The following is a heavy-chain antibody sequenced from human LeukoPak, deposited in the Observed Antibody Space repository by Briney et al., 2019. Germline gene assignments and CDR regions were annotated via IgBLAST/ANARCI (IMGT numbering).Heavy chain of an antibody. V-gene: IGHV1-18*01. CDR2: ISAYNGNT. J-gene: IGHJ4*02. CDR1: GYTFTIYG. D-gene: IGHD3-22*01. Sequence: GASVKVSCTASGYTFTIYGISWVRQAPGQGLEWMGWISAYNGNTNYAQKLQGRVTMTTDTSTSTAYMELRSLRSDDTAVYYCARDSHDSSGYYRNFDYWGQGTLVTVSS. CDR3: ARDSHDSSGYYRNFDY.